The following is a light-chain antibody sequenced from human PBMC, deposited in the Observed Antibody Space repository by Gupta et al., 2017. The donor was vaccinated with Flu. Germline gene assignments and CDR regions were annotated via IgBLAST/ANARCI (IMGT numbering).Light chain of an antibody. Sequence: EIVMTQSPLSLHVTPGEPASISCRSSQSLLHSNGYNYLDWYLQKPGQSPQLLIYLGSNLDSGVPDRFSGSGSGTDFTLKISRVEAEDVGGYYCRQALQTPPWTFGQGTKVEIK. V-gene: IGKV2-28*01. CDR1: QSLLHSNGYNY. CDR2: LGS. CDR3: RQALQTPPWT. J-gene: IGKJ1*01.